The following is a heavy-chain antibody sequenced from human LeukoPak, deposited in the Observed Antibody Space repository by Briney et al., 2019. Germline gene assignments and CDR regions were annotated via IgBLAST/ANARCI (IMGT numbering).Heavy chain of an antibody. J-gene: IGHJ3*02. V-gene: IGHV4-30-2*01. CDR1: GGSISSGGYS. CDR3: ARTSIAARRANAFDI. CDR2: IYHSGST. D-gene: IGHD6-6*01. Sequence: PSETLSLTCAVSGGSISSGGYSWSWVRQPPGKGLEWIGYIYHSGSTYYNPSLKSRVTISVDRSKNQFSLKLSSVTAADTAVYYCARTSIAARRANAFDIWGQGTMVTVSS.